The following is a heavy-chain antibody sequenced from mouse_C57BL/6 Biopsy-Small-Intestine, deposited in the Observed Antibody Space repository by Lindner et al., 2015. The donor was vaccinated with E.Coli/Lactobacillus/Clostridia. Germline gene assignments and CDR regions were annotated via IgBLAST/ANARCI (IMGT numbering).Heavy chain of an antibody. CDR2: INPYNDGT. V-gene: IGHV1-14*01. CDR3: ARGGYSNGWYFGV. J-gene: IGHJ1*01. Sequence: VQLQESGPELVKPGASVKMSCKASGYTFTSYVIHWMKQKPGQGLEWIGYINPYNDGTKYNEKFKGKATLTSDKSSSTAYMELSSLTSEDSAVYYCARGGYSNGWYFGVWGAGTTVTVSS. D-gene: IGHD2-5*01. CDR1: GYTFTSYV.